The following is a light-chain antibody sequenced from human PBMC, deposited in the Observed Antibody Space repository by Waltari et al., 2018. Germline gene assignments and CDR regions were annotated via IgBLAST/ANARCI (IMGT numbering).Light chain of an antibody. J-gene: IGKJ4*01. Sequence: DFQMTQSPSSLSASVGDRVTITCRASQNIDNDLAWFQQKPGNAPKSLIYGVSTLQSGVPSRFRGSRSGADFTLTISNLQPEDSATYFCQQYYGYPLSFGGWTKVEI. CDR2: GVS. CDR1: QNIDND. V-gene: IGKV1-16*01. CDR3: QQYYGYPLS.